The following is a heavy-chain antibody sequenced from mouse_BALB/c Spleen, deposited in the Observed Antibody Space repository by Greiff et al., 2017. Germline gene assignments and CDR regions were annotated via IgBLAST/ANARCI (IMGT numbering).Heavy chain of an antibody. V-gene: IGHV2-9*02. CDR2: IWAGGST. CDR1: GFSLTSYG. Sequence: QVQLKESGPGLVAPSQSLSITCTVSGFSLTSYGVHWVRQPPGKGLEWLGVIWAGGSTNYNSALMSRLSISKDNSKSQVFLKMNSLQTDDTAMYYCARDRVYGNYFYAMDYWGQGTSVTVSS. D-gene: IGHD2-1*01. CDR3: ARDRVYGNYFYAMDY. J-gene: IGHJ4*01.